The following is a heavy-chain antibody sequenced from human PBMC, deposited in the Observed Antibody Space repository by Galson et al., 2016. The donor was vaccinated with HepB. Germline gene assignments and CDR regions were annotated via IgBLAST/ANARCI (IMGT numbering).Heavy chain of an antibody. CDR1: GFPFSLYG. CDR2: TWYDGSKK. Sequence: SLRLSCAASGFPFSLYGMRGVRQAPGTGLGWLAVTWYDGSKKHYADSVKDRSTISRDNSKNTLYLKMHSLRAEDTFIYYWARDHRGKSDIFGTYWGIDYWGQGTLGTVSS. V-gene: IGHV3-33*01. D-gene: IGHD3-3*02. CDR3: ARDHRGKSDIFGTYWGIDY. J-gene: IGHJ4*02.